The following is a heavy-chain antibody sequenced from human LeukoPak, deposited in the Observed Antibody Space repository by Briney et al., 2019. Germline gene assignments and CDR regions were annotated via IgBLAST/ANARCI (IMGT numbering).Heavy chain of an antibody. CDR1: GFTFSSYW. Sequence: PGGSLRLSCAASGFTFSSYWMSWVRQAPGKGLDWVANIKQDGSEKYYVDSVKGRFTISRDNAKNSLYLQMNSLRAEDTALYYCARLPPDDYGDYYYFDYWGQGTLVTVSS. D-gene: IGHD4-17*01. CDR2: IKQDGSEK. CDR3: ARLPPDDYGDYYYFDY. V-gene: IGHV3-7*03. J-gene: IGHJ4*02.